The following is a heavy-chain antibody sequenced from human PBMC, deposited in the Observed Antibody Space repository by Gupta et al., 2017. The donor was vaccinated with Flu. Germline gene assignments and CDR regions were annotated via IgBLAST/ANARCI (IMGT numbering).Heavy chain of an antibody. CDR2: IKSKTDGGTT. V-gene: IGHV3-15*01. CDR3: TTDPQLRYSGWTENWFDP. J-gene: IGHJ5*02. CDR1: GFTFSNAW. D-gene: IGHD5-12*01. Sequence: EVQLVESGGGLVKPGGSLRLSCAASGFTFSNAWMSWVRQAPGKGLEWVGRIKSKTDGGTTDYAAPVKGRFTISRDDSKNTLYLQMNSLKTEDTAVYYCTTDPQLRYSGWTENWFDPWGQGTLVTGSS.